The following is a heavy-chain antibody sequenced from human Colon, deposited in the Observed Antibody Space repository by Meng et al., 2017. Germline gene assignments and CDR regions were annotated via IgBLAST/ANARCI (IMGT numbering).Heavy chain of an antibody. D-gene: IGHD4-23*01. CDR2: IDHRGSA. V-gene: IGHV4-4*02. J-gene: IGHJ4*02. CDR1: GASVSVNSS. Sequence: QVQLQASGPGLVKPAASLSFCCSVSGASVSVNSSWSWVRQPPGRGLEWIGQIDHRGSAYYRPSLNSRVTMSLDKSRNQFSLRLTSVTAADTAVYYCARHGGYYQDFWGQGTLVTVSS. CDR3: ARHGGYYQDF.